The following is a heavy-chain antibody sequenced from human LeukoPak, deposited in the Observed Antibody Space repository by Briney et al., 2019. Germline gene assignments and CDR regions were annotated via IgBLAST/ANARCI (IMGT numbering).Heavy chain of an antibody. D-gene: IGHD5-18*01. CDR2: IYYSGST. Sequence: SETLSLTCTVSGGSICSYYWSWIRQPPGKGLEWIGYIYYSGSTNYNPSLKSRVTISVDTSKNQFSLKLSSVTAADTAVYYCATFTWIQAPADDTIDIWGQGTMVTVYS. V-gene: IGHV4-59*08. CDR3: ATFTWIQAPADDTIDI. CDR1: GGSICSYY. J-gene: IGHJ3*02.